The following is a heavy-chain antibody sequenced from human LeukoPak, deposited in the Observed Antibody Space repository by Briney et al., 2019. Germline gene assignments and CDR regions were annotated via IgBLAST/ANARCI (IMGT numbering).Heavy chain of an antibody. D-gene: IGHD6-13*01. CDR2: ISAYNGHT. V-gene: IGHV1-18*01. CDR1: GYTFTNYG. CDR3: ARGRSSSWNFDY. J-gene: IGHJ4*02. Sequence: ASVKVSCKASGYTFTNYGISWVRQAPGQGLEWMGWISAYNGHTNYAQKLQGRVTMTTDTSTSTAYMELRSLRSEDTAVYYCARGRSSSWNFDYWGQGTLVTVSS.